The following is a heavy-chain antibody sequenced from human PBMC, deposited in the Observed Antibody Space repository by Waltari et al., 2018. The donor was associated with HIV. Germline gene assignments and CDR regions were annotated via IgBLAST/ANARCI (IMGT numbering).Heavy chain of an antibody. Sequence: QVQVVQSGAEVKKPGASVKISCKASGYTFSRYGMDWVRQAPGQRLEGMGRINAGNGDTKYSQKFQGRVTISRDTSASTAYMELSSLRSEDTAVYYCARTYDVLTGFGWFDPWGQGTLVTVSS. CDR1: GYTFSRYG. D-gene: IGHD3-9*01. V-gene: IGHV1-3*01. CDR2: INAGNGDT. CDR3: ARTYDVLTGFGWFDP. J-gene: IGHJ5*02.